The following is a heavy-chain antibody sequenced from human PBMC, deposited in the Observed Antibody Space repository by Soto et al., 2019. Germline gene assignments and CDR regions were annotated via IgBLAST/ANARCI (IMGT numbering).Heavy chain of an antibody. V-gene: IGHV1-45*02. CDR1: GNTFTYRY. CDR2: ITPFSGDV. Sequence: QMQLVQSGAEVKRTGSSVTVSCKALGNTFTYRYLHWVRQAPGQALEWMGWITPFSGDVHYAQKFQERVTITRDRSISKAYMRMSSLRSDDTAMYYCATGGAGSGPFTWELPDHWGQGTLVTVSS. J-gene: IGHJ4*02. D-gene: IGHD1-26*01. CDR3: ATGGAGSGPFTWELPDH.